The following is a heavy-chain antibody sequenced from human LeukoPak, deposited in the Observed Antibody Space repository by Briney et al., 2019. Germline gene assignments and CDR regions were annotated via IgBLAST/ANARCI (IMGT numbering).Heavy chain of an antibody. CDR2: ISYDGSNK. Sequence: GSLRLSCAASGFTFSSYAMHWVRQAPGKGLEWVAVISYDGSNKYYADSVKGRFTISRDNSKNTLYLQMNSLRAEDTAVYYCARRGAYYDSSGYYDWGQGTLVTVSS. J-gene: IGHJ4*02. CDR3: ARRGAYYDSSGYYD. CDR1: GFTFSSYA. V-gene: IGHV3-30*04. D-gene: IGHD3-22*01.